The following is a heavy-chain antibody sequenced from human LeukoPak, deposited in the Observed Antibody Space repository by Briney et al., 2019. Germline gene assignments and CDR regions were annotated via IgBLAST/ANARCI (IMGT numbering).Heavy chain of an antibody. CDR2: IYYSGGT. V-gene: IGHV4-61*01. Sequence: PSETLSLTCTVSGGSVCSGSYYWSWIRQPPGKGLEWIGYIYYSGGTNYSPSHKSRVTISVDTSKNQFSLKLSSVTAADTAVYYCARAVYYDSSGYYYHFDYWGQGTLVTVSS. D-gene: IGHD3-22*01. CDR3: ARAVYYDSSGYYYHFDY. CDR1: GGSVCSGSYY. J-gene: IGHJ4*02.